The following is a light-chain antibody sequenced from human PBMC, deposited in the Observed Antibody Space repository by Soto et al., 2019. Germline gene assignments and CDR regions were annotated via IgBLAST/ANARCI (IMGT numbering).Light chain of an antibody. CDR1: SSDVGSYTL. CDR2: DVA. Sequence: QSVLTQPASVSGSPGQSITISCTGTSSDVGSYTLVSWYQQHPGKAPKIIIYDVAKRPSGVSNRFSASKSGNTASLTISGLQAEDEADYYCCSYAGSPYVFGTGTKLTV. V-gene: IGLV2-23*02. CDR3: CSYAGSPYV. J-gene: IGLJ1*01.